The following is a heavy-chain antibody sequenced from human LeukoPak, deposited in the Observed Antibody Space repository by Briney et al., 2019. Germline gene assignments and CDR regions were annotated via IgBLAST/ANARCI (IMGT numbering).Heavy chain of an antibody. Sequence: SETLSLTCTVSGGSISSSSYYWGWIRQPPGKGLEWIGSIYYSGSTYYNPSLKSRVTISVDTSKNQFSLKLSSVTAADTAVYYCARGGLWLYYFDYWGQGTLVTVSS. CDR1: GGSISSSSYY. J-gene: IGHJ4*02. V-gene: IGHV4-39*01. CDR2: IYYSGST. CDR3: ARGGLWLYYFDY. D-gene: IGHD5-18*01.